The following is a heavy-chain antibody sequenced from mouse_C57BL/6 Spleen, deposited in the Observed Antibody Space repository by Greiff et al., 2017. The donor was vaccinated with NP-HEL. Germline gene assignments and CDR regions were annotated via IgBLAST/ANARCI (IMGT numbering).Heavy chain of an antibody. CDR2: IDPETGGT. D-gene: IGHD2-3*01. V-gene: IGHV1-15*01. J-gene: IGHJ1*03. Sequence: VQLQQSGAELVRPGASVTLSCKASGYTFTDYEMHWVKQTPVHGLEWIGAIDPETGGTAYNQKFKGKAILTADKSASTAYMELRSLTSEDSAVYYGTNRDDGYHWYFDVWGTGTTVTVSS. CDR3: TNRDDGYHWYFDV. CDR1: GYTFTDYE.